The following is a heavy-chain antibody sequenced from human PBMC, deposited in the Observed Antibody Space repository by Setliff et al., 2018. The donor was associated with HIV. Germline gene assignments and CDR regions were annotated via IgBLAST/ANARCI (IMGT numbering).Heavy chain of an antibody. D-gene: IGHD3-22*01. J-gene: IGHJ4*02. CDR3: ARGYYNSRGYYNPFDY. V-gene: IGHV3-30*04. CDR2: ISYDGHNK. CDR1: GFTLRTHA. Sequence: GGSLRLSCAASGFTLRTHAVHWVRQAPGKGLEWLAVISYDGHNKYYADSVRGRFTDSRDNSKNTLYLLMNSLRAEDTAVYYCARGYYNSRGYYNPFDYWGQGTLVTVSS.